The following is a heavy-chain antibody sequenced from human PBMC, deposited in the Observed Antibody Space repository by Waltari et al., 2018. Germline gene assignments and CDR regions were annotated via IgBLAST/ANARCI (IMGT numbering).Heavy chain of an antibody. J-gene: IGHJ6*02. CDR2: IYYSGST. CDR1: GGSISSHY. V-gene: IGHV4-59*11. Sequence: QVQLQESGPGLVKPSETLSLTCTVSGGSISSHYWSWIRQPPGKGLEWIGYIYYSGSTTYNPSLKSRVTISVDTSKNQFSLKLSSVTAADTAVYYCARDRVVVVAATPYYYYGMDVWGQGTTVTVSS. D-gene: IGHD2-15*01. CDR3: ARDRVVVVAATPYYYYGMDV.